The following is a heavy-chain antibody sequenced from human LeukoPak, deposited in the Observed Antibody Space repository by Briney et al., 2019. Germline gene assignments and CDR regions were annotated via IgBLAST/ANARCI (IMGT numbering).Heavy chain of an antibody. D-gene: IGHD3-10*01. J-gene: IGHJ4*02. CDR1: GYTFTDHY. V-gene: IGHV1-69-2*01. Sequence: GASVKVSCKASGYTFTDHYLHWVQQAPGKGLEWMGRIDLEEGEAIYAEKLQGRVTITADTSTDTAYMELNSLRSEDTAVYYCATSRGVIIQSPIDYWGQGTLVTVSS. CDR3: ATSRGVIIQSPIDY. CDR2: IDLEEGEA.